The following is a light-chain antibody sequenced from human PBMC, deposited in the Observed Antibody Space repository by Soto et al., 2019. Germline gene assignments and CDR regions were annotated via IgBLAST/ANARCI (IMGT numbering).Light chain of an antibody. V-gene: IGLV1-44*01. J-gene: IGLJ2*01. CDR3: GARDDSLNGFVV. CDR2: TNN. Sequence: QSVLTQPPSASGTPGQRVTISCSGSSSNIGSNNVNWYQQLPGTAPKLLIYTNNQRPSGVPDRFSGSKSGTSASLAISGLQSEDEADYYCGARDDSLNGFVVFGGGTKLTVL. CDR1: SSNIGSNN.